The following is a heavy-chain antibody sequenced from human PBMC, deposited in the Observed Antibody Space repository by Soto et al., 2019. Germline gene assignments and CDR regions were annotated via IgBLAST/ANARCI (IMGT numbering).Heavy chain of an antibody. Sequence: PGGSLRLSCAGSGFTFSNYEMNWVRQAPGKGLAWIAYISSGGNSRYYADSVKGRFTISRDNAKNSLFLQMNSLRAEDTAIYYCAKKVNSGSGSQFFDYWGQGTLVTVSS. J-gene: IGHJ4*02. CDR3: AKKVNSGSGSQFFDY. D-gene: IGHD3-10*01. CDR2: ISSGGNSR. V-gene: IGHV3-48*03. CDR1: GFTFSNYE.